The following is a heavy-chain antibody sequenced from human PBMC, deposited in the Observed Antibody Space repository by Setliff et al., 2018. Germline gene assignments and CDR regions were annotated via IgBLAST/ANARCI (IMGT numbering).Heavy chain of an antibody. V-gene: IGHV3-NL1*01. CDR3: AKDQRESTGWFKLFDY. CDR1: GFTFNDYG. J-gene: IGHJ4*02. D-gene: IGHD6-19*01. Sequence: PGGSLRLSCKTSGFTFNDYGIQWVRQAPGKGLEWVSVIYSGGSRTYSADSVKGRFTIFRDNSRNTLHLQMNSLRAEDTAVYYYAKDQRESTGWFKLFDYWGQGVLVTVSS. CDR2: IYSGGSRT.